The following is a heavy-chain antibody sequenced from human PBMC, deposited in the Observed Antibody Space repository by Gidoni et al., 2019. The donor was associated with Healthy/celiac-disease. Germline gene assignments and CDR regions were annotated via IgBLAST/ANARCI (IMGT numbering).Heavy chain of an antibody. CDR2: IWYDGRNK. D-gene: IGHD2-2*01. CDR3: ARDAYCSSTSCFDY. Sequence: QVQLVESGGGVVQPGRSLRLSCAASGFTFSSYGMHWVRQAPGKGLEWVAVIWYDGRNKYYADSVKGRFTISRDNSKNTLYLQMNSLRAEDTAVYYCARDAYCSSTSCFDYWGQGTLVTVSS. V-gene: IGHV3-33*08. J-gene: IGHJ4*02. CDR1: GFTFSSYG.